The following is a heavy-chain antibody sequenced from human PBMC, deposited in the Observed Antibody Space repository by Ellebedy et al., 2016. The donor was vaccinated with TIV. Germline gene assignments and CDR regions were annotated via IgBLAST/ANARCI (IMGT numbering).Heavy chain of an antibody. J-gene: IGHJ4*02. V-gene: IGHV3-74*01. CDR1: GFTFSSYW. Sequence: GESLKISCAASGFTFSSYWMHWVRQAPGKGLVWVSRINSDGSSTSYADSVKGRFTISRDNAKNTLYLQMNSLRAEDTAVYYCAREGGYSGSYYYFDYWGQGTLVTVSS. CDR3: AREGGYSGSYYYFDY. CDR2: INSDGSST. D-gene: IGHD1-26*01.